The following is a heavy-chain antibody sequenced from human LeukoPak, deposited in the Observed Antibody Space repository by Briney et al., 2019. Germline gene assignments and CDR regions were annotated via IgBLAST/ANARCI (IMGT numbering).Heavy chain of an antibody. CDR1: GGSISSSNW. D-gene: IGHD4-17*01. CDR3: ARRAYGDYVFDY. V-gene: IGHV4-4*02. Sequence: PSGTLSLTCAVSGGSISSSNWWSWVRQPPGKGLEWIGEIYHSGSTNYNPSLKSRVTISVGKSKNQFSLKLSSVTAADTAVYYCARRAYGDYVFDYWGQGTLVTVSS. J-gene: IGHJ4*02. CDR2: IYHSGST.